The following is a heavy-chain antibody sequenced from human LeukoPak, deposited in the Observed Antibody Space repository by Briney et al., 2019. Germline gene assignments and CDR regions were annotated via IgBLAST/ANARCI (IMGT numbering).Heavy chain of an antibody. CDR2: ISSSGSTI. CDR3: AGLSSSWHFVGSWAFDI. J-gene: IGHJ3*02. V-gene: IGHV3-48*03. CDR1: GFTFSSYE. Sequence: GGSLRLSCAASGFTFSSYEMNWVRQAPGKGLEWVSYISSSGSTIYYADSVKGRFTISRDNAKNSLYLQMNSLRAEDTAVYYCAGLSSSWHFVGSWAFDIWGQGTMVTVSS. D-gene: IGHD6-13*01.